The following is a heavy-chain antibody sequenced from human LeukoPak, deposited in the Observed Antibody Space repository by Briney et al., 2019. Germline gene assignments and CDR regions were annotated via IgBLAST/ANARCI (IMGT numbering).Heavy chain of an antibody. CDR3: ARKPRPRTYYYDSSGFGSMAFDI. V-gene: IGHV4-31*03. D-gene: IGHD3-22*01. Sequence: SQTLSLTCTVSGGSISSGGYYWSWIRQHPGKGLEWIGYIYYSGSTYYNPSLKSRVTISVDTSKNQFSLKLSSVTAADTAVYYCARKPRPRTYYYDSSGFGSMAFDIWDQGTMVTVSS. CDR2: IYYSGST. CDR1: GGSISSGGYY. J-gene: IGHJ3*02.